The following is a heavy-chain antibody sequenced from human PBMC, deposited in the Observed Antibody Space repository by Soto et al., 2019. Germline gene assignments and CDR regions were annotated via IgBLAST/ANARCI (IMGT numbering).Heavy chain of an antibody. Sequence: EVQLLESGGGLVQPGGSLRLSCAASEFTFGSSAMSWVRQAPGKGLEWVSAISASGVSTYYADSVQGRFTISRDNSKNMLYLQMNSLRAEDTAVYYCAKTFHSGYESDDYWGQGTLVTVSS. CDR1: EFTFGSSA. V-gene: IGHV3-23*01. CDR2: ISASGVST. CDR3: AKTFHSGYESDDY. D-gene: IGHD5-12*01. J-gene: IGHJ4*02.